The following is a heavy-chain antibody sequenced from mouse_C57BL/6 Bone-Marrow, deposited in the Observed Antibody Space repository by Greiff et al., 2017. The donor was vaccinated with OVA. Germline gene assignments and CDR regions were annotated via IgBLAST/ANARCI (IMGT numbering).Heavy chain of an antibody. J-gene: IGHJ3*01. CDR1: GFTFSSYG. Sequence: EVQLMESGGDLVKPGGSLKLSCAASGFTFSSYGMSWVRQTPDKRLEWVATISSGGSYTYYPDSVKGRFTISRDNAKNTLYLQMSSLKSEDTAMYYCARQRGYYDYERTWFAYWGQGTLVTVSA. CDR3: ARQRGYYDYERTWFAY. V-gene: IGHV5-6*01. D-gene: IGHD2-4*01. CDR2: ISSGGSYT.